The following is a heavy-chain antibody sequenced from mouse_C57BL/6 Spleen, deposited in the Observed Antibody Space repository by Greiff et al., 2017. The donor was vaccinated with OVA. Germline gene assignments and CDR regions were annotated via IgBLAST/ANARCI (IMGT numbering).Heavy chain of an antibody. CDR1: GFNIKDYY. V-gene: IGHV14-2*01. J-gene: IGHJ2*01. CDR2: IDPEDGET. Sequence: VQLKQSGAELVKPGASVKLSCTASGFNIKDYYMHWVKQRTEQGLEWIGRIDPEDGETKYAPKFQGKATITADTSPNTAYLQLSSLTYEDTAVYYCARGTLTPVEDSFDYWGQGTPLTVSS. D-gene: IGHD1-1*01. CDR3: ARGTLTPVEDSFDY.